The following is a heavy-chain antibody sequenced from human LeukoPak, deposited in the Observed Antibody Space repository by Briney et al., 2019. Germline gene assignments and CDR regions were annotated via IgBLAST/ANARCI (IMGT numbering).Heavy chain of an antibody. V-gene: IGHV3-7*01. D-gene: IGHD1-7*01. Sequence: GGSLRLSCAASGFTFSSYWMNWVRQAPGKGLEWVANIWEDGSQKYYVDSVKGRFTISRDNAKNSLYLQMNSLRAEDTAVYYCARGTSTSKIDYWGQGTLVTVSS. CDR1: GFTFSSYW. CDR2: IWEDGSQK. J-gene: IGHJ4*02. CDR3: ARGTSTSKIDY.